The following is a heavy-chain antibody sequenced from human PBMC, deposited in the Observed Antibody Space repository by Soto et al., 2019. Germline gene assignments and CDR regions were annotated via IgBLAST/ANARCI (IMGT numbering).Heavy chain of an antibody. Sequence: LRLSCAASGFTFSSYAMSWVRQAPGKGLEWVSAISGSVGSTYYADSVKGRFTISRDNSKNTLYLQMNSLRAEDTAVYYCAKIKIVVVIPNWYFDLWGRGTLVTVSS. CDR2: ISGSVGST. D-gene: IGHD3-22*01. V-gene: IGHV3-23*01. CDR1: GFTFSSYA. J-gene: IGHJ2*01. CDR3: AKIKIVVVIPNWYFDL.